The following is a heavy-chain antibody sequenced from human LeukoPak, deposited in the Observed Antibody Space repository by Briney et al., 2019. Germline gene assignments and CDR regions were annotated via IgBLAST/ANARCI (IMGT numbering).Heavy chain of an antibody. CDR1: GLTDSYNH. CDR3: ARTKVHQPSAGGYPLPDAFDI. Sequence: GGSLSLSCAAYGLTDSYNHMGWVGQPAGKGLAWVSLIYSAGSTYYADSVKGRFTISRDNSKNTLYLQMNSLRAEDTAVYYCARTKVHQPSAGGYPLPDAFDIWGQGTMVTVSS. V-gene: IGHV3-53*01. J-gene: IGHJ3*02. D-gene: IGHD3-22*01. CDR2: IYSAGST.